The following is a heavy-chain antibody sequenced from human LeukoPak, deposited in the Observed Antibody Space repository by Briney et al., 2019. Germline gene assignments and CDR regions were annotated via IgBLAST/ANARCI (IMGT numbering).Heavy chain of an antibody. Sequence: SETLSLTCAVYGGSFSGYYWSWIRQPPGKGLEWIGEINHSGSTNYNPSLKSRVTISVDTSKNQFSLKLSSVTAADTAVYYCAIGIIDGGDGYFDYWGQGTLVTVSS. J-gene: IGHJ4*02. V-gene: IGHV4-34*01. CDR3: AIGIIDGGDGYFDY. CDR2: INHSGST. CDR1: GGSFSGYY. D-gene: IGHD2/OR15-2a*01.